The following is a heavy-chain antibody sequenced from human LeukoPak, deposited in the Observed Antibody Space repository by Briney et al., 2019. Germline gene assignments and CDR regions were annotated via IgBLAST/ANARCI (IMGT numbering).Heavy chain of an antibody. J-gene: IGHJ4*02. CDR3: ARTPPNYYGSGSQERYFDY. CDR2: IDWDDDK. D-gene: IGHD3-10*01. CDR1: GFSLSTSGMC. Sequence: SGPALVKPTQALTLTCTFSGFSLSTSGMCVSWIRQPPGKALEWLARIDWDDDKYYSTSLKTRLTISKDTSKNQVVLTMTNMDLVDTATYYCARTPPNYYGSGSQERYFDYWGQGTLVTVSS. V-gene: IGHV2-70*11.